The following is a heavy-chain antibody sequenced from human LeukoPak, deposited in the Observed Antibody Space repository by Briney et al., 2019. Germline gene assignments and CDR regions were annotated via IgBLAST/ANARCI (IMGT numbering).Heavy chain of an antibody. Sequence: ASVKVSCKTSGYTFSAFYMHWVRQAPGQGLEWMGWINTNTGNPTYAQGFTGRFVFSLDTSVSTTYLQISSLKAEDTAVYYCARGQWVYWGQGTLVTVSS. V-gene: IGHV7-4-1*02. CDR1: GYTFSAFY. D-gene: IGHD1-26*01. CDR2: INTNTGNP. CDR3: ARGQWVY. J-gene: IGHJ4*02.